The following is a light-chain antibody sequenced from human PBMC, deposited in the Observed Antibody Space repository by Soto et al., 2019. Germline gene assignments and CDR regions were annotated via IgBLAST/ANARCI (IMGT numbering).Light chain of an antibody. Sequence: EIVMTQSPATLSVSPGERATLSCRASQSVSSNLAWYQQKPGQAPRLLIYGASTRATGIPARFSGSGSGTESTLTISSLQSEDFAFYYCQQYNNWPPYTFGQGTKLHIK. CDR3: QQYNNWPPYT. J-gene: IGKJ2*01. V-gene: IGKV3-15*01. CDR2: GAS. CDR1: QSVSSN.